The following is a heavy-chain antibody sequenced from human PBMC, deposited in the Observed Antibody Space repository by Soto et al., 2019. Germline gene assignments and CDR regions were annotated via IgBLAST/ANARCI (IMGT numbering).Heavy chain of an antibody. CDR3: AGGHYHTSGYYLFDY. D-gene: IGHD3-22*01. CDR2: INAGNGNT. CDR1: GYTFTSYA. J-gene: IGHJ4*02. V-gene: IGHV1-3*01. Sequence: APGKVSCKASGYTFTSYAMHWVRQAPGQRLEWMGWINAGNGNTKYSQKFQGRVTITRDTSASTAYMELSSLRSEDTAVYYCAGGHYHTSGYYLFDYRGRGTLVTLPS.